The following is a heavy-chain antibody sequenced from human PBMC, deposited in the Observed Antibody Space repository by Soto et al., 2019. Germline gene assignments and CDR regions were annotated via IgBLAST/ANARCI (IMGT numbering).Heavy chain of an antibody. V-gene: IGHV4-34*01. D-gene: IGHD5-12*01. CDR3: ARWAVDIVPTTYNWFDP. CDR1: GGSFSGYY. J-gene: IGHJ5*02. Sequence: QVQLQQWGAGLLKPSETLSLTCAVYGGSFSGYYWSWIRQPPGKGLEWIGEINHSGSTNYNPSLKSRVTISVDTSKNQFSLKLSSVTAADTAVYYCARWAVDIVPTTYNWFDPWGQGTLVTVSS. CDR2: INHSGST.